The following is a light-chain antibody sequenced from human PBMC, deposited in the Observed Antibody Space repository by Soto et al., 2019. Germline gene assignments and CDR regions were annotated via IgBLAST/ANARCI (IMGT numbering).Light chain of an antibody. CDR1: QCIRYY. Sequence: DIQMTQSPSTQSESVGDRITITCRVCQCIRYYLAWYQQTPGKAPKLLIYGASSLQSGVPSRFSGSGSGTEFTLTISSLQPDDFATYFCQHPHSYSQSFGQGTKV. CDR3: QHPHSYSQS. V-gene: IGKV1-5*01. J-gene: IGKJ1*01. CDR2: GAS.